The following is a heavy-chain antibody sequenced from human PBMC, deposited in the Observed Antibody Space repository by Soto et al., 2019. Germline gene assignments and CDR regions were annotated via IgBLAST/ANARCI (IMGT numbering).Heavy chain of an antibody. V-gene: IGHV4-59*08. Sequence: SETLSLTCPVSGGSISSYYWSWIRQPPGKGLEWIGYIYYSGSTNYNPSLKSRVTISVDTSKNQFSLKLSSVTAADTAVYYCASSPHCGSSSCPYYNYYYMDVWGKGTTVTVSS. CDR1: GGSISSYY. J-gene: IGHJ6*03. D-gene: IGHD2-2*01. CDR2: IYYSGST. CDR3: ASSPHCGSSSCPYYNYYYMDV.